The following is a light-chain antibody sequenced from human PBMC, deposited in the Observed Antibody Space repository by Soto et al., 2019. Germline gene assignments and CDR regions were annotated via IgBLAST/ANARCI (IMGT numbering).Light chain of an antibody. V-gene: IGLV2-14*03. CDR2: DVS. CDR3: SSYTSSSTLGV. J-gene: IGLJ1*01. CDR1: SNKLDGYDY. Sequence: QCVLTKPASVSGSPGQSITISCTGTSNKLDGYDYVSWYQHHPGKAPKLMIYDVSNRPSGVSNRFSGSKSGNTASLTISGLQPEDEADYYCSSYTSSSTLGVFGTGTKVTVL.